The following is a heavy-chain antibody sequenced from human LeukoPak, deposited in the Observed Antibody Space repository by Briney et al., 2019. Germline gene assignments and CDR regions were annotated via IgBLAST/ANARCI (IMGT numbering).Heavy chain of an antibody. D-gene: IGHD4-17*01. CDR2: IKQDGSDR. CDR3: ARKPYGHYDY. V-gene: IGHV3-7*01. J-gene: IGHJ4*02. Sequence: GGSLRLSCEASGFTLSSYWMSWVRQAPGKGLEWVANIKQDGSDRYYVDSVKGRFTISRDNAKSSLFLQMNSLRAEDTAVYYRARKPYGHYDYWGQGTLVTVSS. CDR1: GFTLSSYW.